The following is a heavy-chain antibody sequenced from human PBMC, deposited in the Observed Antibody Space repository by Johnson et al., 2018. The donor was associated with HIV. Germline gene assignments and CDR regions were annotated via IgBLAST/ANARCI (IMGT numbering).Heavy chain of an antibody. Sequence: HVQLVESGGGLVKPGGSLRLSCVASGFTFSDYYMTWVRQAPGKGLEWVSYISSSGSTIYSADSVKGRFTISRDNAKNSLYLQMNSLRAEDTAVYYCAIIWNHTFDIWGQGTMVTVSS. CDR3: AIIWNHTFDI. CDR1: GFTFSDYY. D-gene: IGHD1-14*01. J-gene: IGHJ3*02. CDR2: ISSSGSTI. V-gene: IGHV3-11*04.